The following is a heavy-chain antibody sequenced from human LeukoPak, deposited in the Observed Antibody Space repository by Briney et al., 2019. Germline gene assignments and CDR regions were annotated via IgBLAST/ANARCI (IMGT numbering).Heavy chain of an antibody. D-gene: IGHD1-26*01. J-gene: IGHJ4*02. V-gene: IGHV1-18*01. Sequence: ASVKVSCKASGYTFTSYGISWVRRAPGQGLEWMGWISAYNGNTNYAQKLQGRVTMTTDTSTSTAYMELRSLRSDDTAVYYCARDPKWELLSPIPYYFDYWGQGTLVTVSS. CDR1: GYTFTSYG. CDR3: ARDPKWELLSPIPYYFDY. CDR2: ISAYNGNT.